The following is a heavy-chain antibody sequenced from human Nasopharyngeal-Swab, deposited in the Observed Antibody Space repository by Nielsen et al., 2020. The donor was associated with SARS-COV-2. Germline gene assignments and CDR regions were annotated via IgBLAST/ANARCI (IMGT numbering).Heavy chain of an antibody. D-gene: IGHD3-22*01. CDR2: IYYSGST. V-gene: IGHV4-59*12. Sequence: SETLSLTCTVSGCSISSYYWNWIRQPPGKGLEWIAYIYYSGSTNYHPSLKSRVTISVDTSKNQFSLNLSSVTAADTAVYYCARGLVDVNMMLVVIGFSYWLDSWGQGTLVTVSS. J-gene: IGHJ5*01. CDR1: GCSISSYY. CDR3: ARGLVDVNMMLVVIGFSYWLDS.